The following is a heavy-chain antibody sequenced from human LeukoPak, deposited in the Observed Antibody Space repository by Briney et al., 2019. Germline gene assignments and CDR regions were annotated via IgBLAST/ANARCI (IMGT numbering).Heavy chain of an antibody. CDR2: IYTTGST. Sequence: SQTLSLTCTVSGDSISSGSYYWSWIRQPAGKGLEWIGRIYTTGSTNYNPSLESRVTISVDTSKNQFSLRLSPVTAADTAVYYCARVGIQNWFDPWGQGTLVTVSS. V-gene: IGHV4-61*02. CDR1: GDSISSGSYY. D-gene: IGHD1-1*01. J-gene: IGHJ5*02. CDR3: ARVGIQNWFDP.